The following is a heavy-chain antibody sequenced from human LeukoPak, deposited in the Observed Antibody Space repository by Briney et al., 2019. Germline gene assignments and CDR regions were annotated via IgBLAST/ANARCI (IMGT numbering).Heavy chain of an antibody. V-gene: IGHV4-34*01. J-gene: IGHJ6*04. D-gene: IGHD5-12*01. CDR2: INHSGST. CDR1: GGSFSGYY. CDR3: ARDRIVATTYYYYYGMDV. Sequence: SETLSLTCAVYGGSFSGYYWSWIRQPSGKGLEWIGEINHSGSTNYNPSLKSRVTISVDTSKNQFSLKLSSVTAADTAVYYCARDRIVATTYYYYYGMDVWGKGTTVTVSS.